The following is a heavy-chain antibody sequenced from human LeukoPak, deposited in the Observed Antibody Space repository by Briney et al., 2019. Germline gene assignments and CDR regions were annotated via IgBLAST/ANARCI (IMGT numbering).Heavy chain of an antibody. D-gene: IGHD2-2*01. CDR3: AIIVVVPAAIVGAFDI. V-gene: IGHV3-30*02. J-gene: IGHJ3*02. Sequence: PGGSLRLTCAASGFTFSSYGMHWVRQAPGKGLEWVAFIRYDGSNKYYADSVKGRFTISRDNSKNTLYLQMNSLRAEDTAVYYCAIIVVVPAAIVGAFDIWGQGTMVTVSS. CDR2: IRYDGSNK. CDR1: GFTFSSYG.